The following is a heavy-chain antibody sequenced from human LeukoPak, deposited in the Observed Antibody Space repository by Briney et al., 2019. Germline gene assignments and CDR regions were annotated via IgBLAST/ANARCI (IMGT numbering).Heavy chain of an antibody. CDR2: INHSGST. CDR3: ARVPQRYYYDSSGYYFSGAFDI. V-gene: IGHV4-34*01. D-gene: IGHD3-22*01. CDR1: GGSFSGYY. Sequence: SETLSLTCAVYGGSFSGYYWSWIRQPPGKGLEWVGEINHSGSTNYNPSLKSRVTISVDTSKNQFSLKLSSVTAADTAVYYCARVPQRYYYDSSGYYFSGAFDIWGQGTMVTVSS. J-gene: IGHJ3*02.